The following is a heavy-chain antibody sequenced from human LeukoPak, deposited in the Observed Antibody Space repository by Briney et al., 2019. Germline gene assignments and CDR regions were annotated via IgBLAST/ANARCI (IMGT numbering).Heavy chain of an antibody. CDR3: TRDYGVLFDY. Sequence: GRSLRPSCAASCFTFSGSAIHLVRQASGNGLEWVGRIRSEANSYATSSAASVKGSFTISRDDSKNTAYLQMNSLKTEDTAVYYCTRDYGVLFDYWGQGTLVTVSS. D-gene: IGHD4-17*01. CDR2: IRSEANSYAT. J-gene: IGHJ4*02. V-gene: IGHV3-73*01. CDR1: CFTFSGSA.